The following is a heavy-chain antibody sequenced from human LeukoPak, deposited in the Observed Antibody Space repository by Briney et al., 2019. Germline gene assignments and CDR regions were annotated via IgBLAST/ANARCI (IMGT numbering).Heavy chain of an antibody. CDR3: ATELRFLEWYFA. D-gene: IGHD3-3*01. V-gene: IGHV4-61*02. CDR1: GGSISSGSYY. Sequence: SETLSLTCTVSGGSISSGSYYRSWIRPPAGKGLEWIGRIYTSGSTNYNPSLKSRVTISVDTSKNQFSLKLSSVTAADTAVYYCATELRFLEWYFAWGQGTLVTVSS. J-gene: IGHJ5*02. CDR2: IYTSGST.